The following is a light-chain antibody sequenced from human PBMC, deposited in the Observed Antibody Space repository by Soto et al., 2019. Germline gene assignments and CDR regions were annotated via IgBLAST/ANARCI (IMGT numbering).Light chain of an antibody. J-gene: IGKJ4*01. CDR1: QSVSSSY. Sequence: EIVLTQFPGTLSLSPGESATLSCRASQSVSSSYLARYQQKPGQAPRVLIYGASSRASGIPDRFSGSGSGTDFTLTISGLEPEDFAVYYCQQCGSSPLSFGGGTRVELK. V-gene: IGKV3-20*01. CDR2: GAS. CDR3: QQCGSSPLS.